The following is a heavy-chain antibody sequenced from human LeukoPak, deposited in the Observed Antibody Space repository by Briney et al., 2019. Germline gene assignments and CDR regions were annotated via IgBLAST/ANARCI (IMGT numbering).Heavy chain of an antibody. D-gene: IGHD1-7*01. CDR1: GFTFNRYS. J-gene: IGHJ5*02. Sequence: GGSLRLSCAASGFTFNRYSMAWVRQAPGKGLEWVSIISRTSEAISYADSVKGRFTISRDNAKNSLYLQMNGLRAEDTAAYYCARGATDTTRWFDPWGQGTLVTVSS. CDR2: ISRTSEAI. CDR3: ARGATDTTRWFDP. V-gene: IGHV3-21*01.